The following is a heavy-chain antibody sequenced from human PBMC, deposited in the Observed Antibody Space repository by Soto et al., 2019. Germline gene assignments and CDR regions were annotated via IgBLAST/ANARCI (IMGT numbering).Heavy chain of an antibody. CDR3: ARDDIPGIAVAIYGMDV. V-gene: IGHV3-33*08. CDR2: IWYDESNI. J-gene: IGHJ6*02. D-gene: IGHD6-19*01. CDR1: GFTFSTRA. Sequence: VQLLESGGGLVQPGGSLRLSCVASGFTFSTRAMMWVRQAPGKGLDWVAVIWYDESNIYYADSVKGRFTISRDNSKNTLFLQMNSLRAEDTAVYYCARDDIPGIAVAIYGMDVWGQGTTVTVSS.